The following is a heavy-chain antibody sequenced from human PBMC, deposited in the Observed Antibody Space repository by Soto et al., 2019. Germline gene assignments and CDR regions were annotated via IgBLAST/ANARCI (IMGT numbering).Heavy chain of an antibody. Sequence: XGTLSLTCTVSGGSISSYYWSGIRQPPGKGLEWIGYIYYSGSTNYNPSLKSRVNISVDTSKNQFSLKLSSVTAADTAVYYCARGNWNYGGGFDYWGQGTLVTVSS. CDR3: ARGNWNYGGGFDY. CDR1: GGSISSYY. J-gene: IGHJ4*02. CDR2: IYYSGST. D-gene: IGHD1-7*01. V-gene: IGHV4-59*01.